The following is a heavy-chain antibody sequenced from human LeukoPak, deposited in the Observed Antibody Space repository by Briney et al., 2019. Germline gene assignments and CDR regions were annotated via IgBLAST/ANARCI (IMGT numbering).Heavy chain of an antibody. V-gene: IGHV1-2*02. J-gene: IGHJ5*02. D-gene: IGHD1-14*01. CDR1: GYTSTDHF. CDR2: TNPKTGAT. CDR3: TRAFVYGWFDP. Sequence: ASVKVSCKASGYTSTDHFMHWVRQAPGQGLEWMGWTNPKTGATTYTQKFQGRVTMTWDMSITTAYMDLSRLTSDDTAVYYCTRAFVYGWFDPWGQGTPVIVSS.